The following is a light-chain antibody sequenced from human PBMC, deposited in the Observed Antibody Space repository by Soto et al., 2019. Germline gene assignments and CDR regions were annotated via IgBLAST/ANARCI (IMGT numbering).Light chain of an antibody. CDR3: QQYNSYPVT. Sequence: DIQMTQSPSTLSASVGDRVTTTCRASQSISSWLAWYQQKPGTAPKLLIYQAYSLESGVPSRFSGSGSGTEFTLTISSLQPDDFATYYCQQYNSYPVTFGGGTRVEIK. CDR1: QSISSW. J-gene: IGKJ4*01. V-gene: IGKV1-5*03. CDR2: QAY.